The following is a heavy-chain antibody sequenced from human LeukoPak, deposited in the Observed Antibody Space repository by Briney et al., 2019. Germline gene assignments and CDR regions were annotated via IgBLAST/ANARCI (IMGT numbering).Heavy chain of an antibody. V-gene: IGHV1-2*02. CDR1: GYTFTGYY. CDR3: ARDGVFRFEVGDVYYYYMDV. D-gene: IGHD2-21*02. Sequence: ASVTVSCKASGYTFTGYYMHWVRQAPGQGLEWIGWINPNSGGTNYAQKFQGRVTMTRDTSISTAYMDLTRLIFDDTAMYYCARDGVFRFEVGDVYYYYMDVWGKGTTVIISS. CDR2: INPNSGGT. J-gene: IGHJ6*03.